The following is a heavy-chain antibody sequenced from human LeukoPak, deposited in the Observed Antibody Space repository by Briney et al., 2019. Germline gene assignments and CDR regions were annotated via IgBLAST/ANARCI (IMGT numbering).Heavy chain of an antibody. CDR2: MNPNSGNT. D-gene: IGHD3-10*01. CDR3: ARVVTYYGSGSYYNSGWFDP. J-gene: IGHJ5*02. V-gene: IGHV1-8*01. Sequence: ASVKVSCKASGYTFTSYDINWVRQATGQGLEWMGWMNPNSGNTGYAQKFQGRVTMTRNTSISTAYMELSSLRSEDTAVYYCARVVTYYGSGSYYNSGWFDPWGQGTLVTVSS. CDR1: GYTFTSYD.